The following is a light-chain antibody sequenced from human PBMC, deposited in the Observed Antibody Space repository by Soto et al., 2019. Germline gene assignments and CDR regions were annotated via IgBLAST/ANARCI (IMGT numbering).Light chain of an antibody. V-gene: IGKV1-39*01. CDR3: QQSYRFPKT. CDR1: QTVTSY. Sequence: DVQITQSPSSLSASVVDSLTLTFLASQTVTSYLNWYQQKPGKAPKLLIYAASTLQSGVPSRFSGSGSGTEFTLTIISLQPEDFATYYCQQSYRFPKTFGRGTKVDIK. CDR2: AAS. J-gene: IGKJ1*01.